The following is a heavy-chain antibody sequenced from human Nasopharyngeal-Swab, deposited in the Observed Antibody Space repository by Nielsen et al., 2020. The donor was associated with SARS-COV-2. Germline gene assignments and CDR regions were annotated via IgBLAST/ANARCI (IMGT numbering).Heavy chain of an antibody. Sequence: GASLKISCAASGFTFSDYYMSWIRQAPGKGLEWVSYISSSSSYTNYADSVKGRFTISRDNAKTSLYLQMNSLRAEDTAVYYCARDSMPRCSSTSCRKYGMDVWGQGTTVTVSS. CDR1: GFTFSDYY. V-gene: IGHV3-11*05. J-gene: IGHJ6*02. CDR2: ISSSSSYT. D-gene: IGHD2-2*01. CDR3: ARDSMPRCSSTSCRKYGMDV.